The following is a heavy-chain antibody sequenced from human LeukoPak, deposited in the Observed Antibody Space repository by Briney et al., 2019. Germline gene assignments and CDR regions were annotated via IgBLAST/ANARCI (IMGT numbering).Heavy chain of an antibody. J-gene: IGHJ4*02. V-gene: IGHV1-18*01. Sequence: ASVKVSCKASGYTFTSYGISWVRQAPGQGLEWMGWISAYNGNTNYAQKLQGRVTMTTDTSTSTAYMELRGLRSDDTAVYYCARDPLHYYDSSGSYDYWGQGTLVTVSS. D-gene: IGHD3-22*01. CDR3: ARDPLHYYDSSGSYDY. CDR2: ISAYNGNT. CDR1: GYTFTSYG.